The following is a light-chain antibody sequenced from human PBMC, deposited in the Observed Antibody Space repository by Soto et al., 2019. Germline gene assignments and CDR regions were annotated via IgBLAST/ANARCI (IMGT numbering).Light chain of an antibody. CDR2: AAS. CDR3: QQIYTTPLT. V-gene: IGKV1-39*01. J-gene: IGKJ4*01. CDR1: QSISSR. Sequence: DIQMTQSPSSLSASVGDRVIITCRASQSISSRLNWFQQKPGKAPKLLIDAASRSQGEVPSRFSGSGSGTDYTFTISSLQPEDYATYYCQQIYTTPLTFGGGTKVEIK.